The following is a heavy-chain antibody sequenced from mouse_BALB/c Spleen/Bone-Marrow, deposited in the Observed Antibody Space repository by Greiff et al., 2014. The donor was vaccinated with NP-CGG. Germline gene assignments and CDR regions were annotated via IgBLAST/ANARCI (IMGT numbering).Heavy chain of an antibody. Sequence: VQLQQSGAELVKPGASVKLSCKASGHSFTRYYMYWVKQRPGQGLEWIGEINPSNGGTNFNEKFKSKATLTVDKSSSTAYMQFSSLTSEDSAVYYCTRSNYGYWYFDVWGAGTTVTVSS. CDR1: GHSFTRYY. D-gene: IGHD1-1*01. V-gene: IGHV1S81*02. CDR2: INPSNGGT. CDR3: TRSNYGYWYFDV. J-gene: IGHJ1*01.